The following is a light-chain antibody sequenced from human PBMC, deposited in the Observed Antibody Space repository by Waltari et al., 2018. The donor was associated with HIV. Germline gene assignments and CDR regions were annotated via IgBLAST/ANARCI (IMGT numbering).Light chain of an antibody. CDR3: QQSYTTPRT. CDR2: VAS. J-gene: IGKJ1*01. CDR1: QDIGSY. Sequence: DIQMTQSPSSLSASVGDRITISCRASQDIGSYLNWYRHRPGTAPQLLIYVASHLQTGVPLRFRASGSGTEFSLSIDGLQRDDFATYFCQQSYTTPRTFGLGTEVE. V-gene: IGKV1-39*01.